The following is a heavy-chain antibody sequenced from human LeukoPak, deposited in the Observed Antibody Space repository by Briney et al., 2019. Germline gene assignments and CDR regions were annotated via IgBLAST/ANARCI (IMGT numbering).Heavy chain of an antibody. Sequence: PSETLSLTCTVSGGSISSSSYYWGWIRQPPGKGLEWIGSIYYSGSTYYNPSLKSRVTISVDTSKNQFSQKLSSVTAADTAVYYCAREREIVQLERAHDYWGQGTLVTVSS. J-gene: IGHJ4*02. CDR2: IYYSGST. V-gene: IGHV4-39*02. D-gene: IGHD1-1*01. CDR3: AREREIVQLERAHDY. CDR1: GGSISSSSYY.